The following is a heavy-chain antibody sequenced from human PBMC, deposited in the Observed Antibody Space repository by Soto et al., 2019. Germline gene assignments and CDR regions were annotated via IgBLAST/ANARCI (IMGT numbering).Heavy chain of an antibody. CDR2: ISSSSSYI. V-gene: IGHV3-21*01. CDR1: GFTFSSYS. CDR3: ARGLHCSGGSCVFDH. D-gene: IGHD2-15*01. Sequence: EVQLVESGGGLVKPGGSLRLSCAASGFTFSSYSMNWVRQAPGKGLEWVSSISSSSSYIYYADSVKGRFTISRDNAKNSLYLQMNSLRAEDTAVYYCARGLHCSGGSCVFDHWGQGTLVTVSS. J-gene: IGHJ4*02.